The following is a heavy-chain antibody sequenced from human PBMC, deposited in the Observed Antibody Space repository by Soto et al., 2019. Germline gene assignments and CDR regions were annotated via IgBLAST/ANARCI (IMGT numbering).Heavy chain of an antibody. D-gene: IGHD3-16*01. V-gene: IGHV3-30-3*01. Sequence: QVQLVESGGGVVQPGRSLRLSCAASGFTFSSYAMHWVRQAPGKGLEWVAVISYDGSNKYYADSVKGRFTISRDNSKNPLYLQMNSLRAEDTAVYYCARDVVSWGLMLYDYWGQGTLVTVSS. J-gene: IGHJ4*02. CDR1: GFTFSSYA. CDR2: ISYDGSNK. CDR3: ARDVVSWGLMLYDY.